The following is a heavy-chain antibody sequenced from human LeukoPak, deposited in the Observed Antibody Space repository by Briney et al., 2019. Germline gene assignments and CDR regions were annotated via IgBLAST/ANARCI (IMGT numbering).Heavy chain of an antibody. V-gene: IGHV3-53*01. J-gene: IGHJ4*02. CDR2: LYSGGTT. Sequence: PGRSLRLSCAASGFTVSSNYMSWVRQAPGKGLEWVSVLYSGGTTYYADSVKGRFTISRDNSKNTLYLQMNSLRAEDTAVYYCARGDGDWSYYFDYWGQGTLVTVSS. CDR3: ARGDGDWSYYFDY. CDR1: GFTVSSNY. D-gene: IGHD4-17*01.